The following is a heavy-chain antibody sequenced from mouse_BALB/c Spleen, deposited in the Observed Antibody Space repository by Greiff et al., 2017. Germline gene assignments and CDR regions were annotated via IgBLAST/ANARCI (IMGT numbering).Heavy chain of an antibody. Sequence: VQLQQSGAELARPGASVKMSCKASGYTFTSYTMHWVKQRPGQGLEWIGYINPSSGYTNYNQKFKDKATLTADKSSSTAYMQLSSLTSEDSAVYYCARSSYRYDDYYAMDYWGQGTSVTVSS. J-gene: IGHJ4*01. D-gene: IGHD2-14*01. CDR1: GYTFTSYT. V-gene: IGHV1-4*01. CDR3: ARSSYRYDDYYAMDY. CDR2: INPSSGYT.